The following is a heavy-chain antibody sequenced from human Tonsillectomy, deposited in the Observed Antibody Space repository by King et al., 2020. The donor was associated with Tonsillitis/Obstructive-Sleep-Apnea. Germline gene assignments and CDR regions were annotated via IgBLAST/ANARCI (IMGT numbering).Heavy chain of an antibody. CDR1: GFTFDDHA. D-gene: IGHD4-11*01. J-gene: IGHJ4*02. CDR2: ISWNSGSI. Sequence: VQLVESGGGLVQPGRSLRLSCAASGFTFDDHAMHWVRQAPGKGLEWVSGISWNSGSIVYADSVKGRFTISRDNVKNSLYLQMNSLRVEDTAFYYCAKGPYSNYVGGVDYWGQGTLVTVSS. CDR3: AKGPYSNYVGGVDY. V-gene: IGHV3-9*01.